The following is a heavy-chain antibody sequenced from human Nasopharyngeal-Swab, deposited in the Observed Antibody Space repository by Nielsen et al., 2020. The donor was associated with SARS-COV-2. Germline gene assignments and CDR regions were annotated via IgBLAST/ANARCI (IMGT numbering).Heavy chain of an antibody. CDR3: AREMAPNLGGFDY. J-gene: IGHJ4*02. CDR2: IIPIFGTA. CDR1: GGTFSSYA. D-gene: IGHD5-24*01. V-gene: IGHV1-69*05. Sequence: SVKVSCKASGGTFSSYAISWVRQAPGQGLEWMGGIIPIFGTANYAQKFQGRVTMTRDTSTSTVYMELSSLRSEDTAVYYCAREMAPNLGGFDYWGQGTLVTVSS.